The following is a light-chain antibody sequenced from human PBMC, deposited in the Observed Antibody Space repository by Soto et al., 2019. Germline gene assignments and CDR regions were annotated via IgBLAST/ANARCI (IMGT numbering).Light chain of an antibody. Sequence: IQLTQSPSSLSASVGDRVTITCRASQGISSYLAWYQQKPGKAPKLLIYAASTLQSGVPSRFSGSGSGTDFTLNISSLQPEDFATYYCQQVNSYPITFGQGTRLEI. V-gene: IGKV1-9*01. CDR2: AAS. CDR3: QQVNSYPIT. CDR1: QGISSY. J-gene: IGKJ5*01.